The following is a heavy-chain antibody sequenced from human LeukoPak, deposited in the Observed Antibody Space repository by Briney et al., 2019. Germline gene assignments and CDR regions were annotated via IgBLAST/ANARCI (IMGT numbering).Heavy chain of an antibody. CDR3: ARGEYYYDGGY. Sequence: GGSLRLSCAASGFTFSSYWMSWVRQAPGKGLEWVANIKQDGSQKYYVDSVKGRFTISRDNAKNSLFPQMNSLRAEETAVYYCARGEYYYDGGYWGQGTLVTVSS. J-gene: IGHJ4*02. CDR1: GFTFSSYW. D-gene: IGHD3-22*01. CDR2: IKQDGSQK. V-gene: IGHV3-7*04.